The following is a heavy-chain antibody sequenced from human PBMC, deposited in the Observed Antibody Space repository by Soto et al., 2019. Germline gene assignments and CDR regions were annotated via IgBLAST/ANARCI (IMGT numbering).Heavy chain of an antibody. D-gene: IGHD2-2*01. CDR2: IIPVFGIA. CDR3: AREDRDRETGLVPAAIDGMDV. Sequence: QVQLVQSGAEVKKPGSSVKVSCKASGGTFSRYSFTWVRQAPGHGLEWMGRIIPVFGIASYAQKFQGRVPIPADKSTSTAYMELSSLRSEDTAVYYCAREDRDRETGLVPAAIDGMDVWGQGTTVTVSS. V-gene: IGHV1-69*08. CDR1: GGTFSRYS. J-gene: IGHJ6*02.